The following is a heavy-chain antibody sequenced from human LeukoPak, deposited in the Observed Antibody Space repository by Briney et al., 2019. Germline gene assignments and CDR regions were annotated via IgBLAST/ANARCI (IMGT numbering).Heavy chain of an antibody. CDR3: ARGTRYGSGSYNSRWFDP. J-gene: IGHJ5*02. V-gene: IGHV4-61*02. CDR2: IYTSGST. Sequence: SETLSLTCTVSSGSISTSNYYWSWIRQPAGKGLEWIGRIYTSGSTNYNPSLKSRVTMSVDTSENQFSLKLSSVTAADTAVYYCARGTRYGSGSYNSRWFDPWGQGTLVTVSS. D-gene: IGHD3-10*01. CDR1: SGSISTSNYY.